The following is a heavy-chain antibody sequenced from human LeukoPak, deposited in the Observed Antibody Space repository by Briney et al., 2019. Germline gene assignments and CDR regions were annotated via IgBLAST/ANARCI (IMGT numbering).Heavy chain of an antibody. CDR3: ARGMVRGVIDHYWFDP. V-gene: IGHV4-34*01. Sequence: KPSETLSLTCAVYGGSFSGYYWSWIRQPPGKGLEWIGEINHSGSTNYNPSLKSRVTISVDTYKNQFSLKLSSVTAADTAVYYCARGMVRGVIDHYWFDPWGQGTLVTVS. D-gene: IGHD3-10*01. CDR2: INHSGST. CDR1: GGSFSGYY. J-gene: IGHJ5*02.